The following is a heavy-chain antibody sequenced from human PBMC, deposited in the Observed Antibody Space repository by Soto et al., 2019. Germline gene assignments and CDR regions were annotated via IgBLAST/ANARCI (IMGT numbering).Heavy chain of an antibody. CDR3: ARGSSIWAYYFDF. Sequence: EVHLVESGGGLVQPGGSLRLSCAASGFTFSSYSLNWVRQAPGKGLEWVSYITSSGTTVYYADSVRGRFTISRDNAKNSRYLQLDSLRDDDAAVDYCARGSSIWAYYFDFWGQGTLVTVSS. CDR1: GFTFSSYS. D-gene: IGHD6-13*01. J-gene: IGHJ4*02. CDR2: ITSSGTTV. V-gene: IGHV3-48*02.